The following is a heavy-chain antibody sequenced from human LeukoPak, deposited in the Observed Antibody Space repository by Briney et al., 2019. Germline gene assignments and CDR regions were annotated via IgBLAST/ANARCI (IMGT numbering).Heavy chain of an antibody. Sequence: GASVKVSCKASGGTFSSYAISWVRQAPGQGLEWMGGIIPIFGTANYAQKFQGRVTITADKSTSTAYMELSSLRSEDTAVYYCARPLPVGLDSSGWRPDWYFDLWGRGTLVTVSS. D-gene: IGHD6-19*01. V-gene: IGHV1-69*06. CDR2: IIPIFGTA. CDR1: GGTFSSYA. CDR3: ARPLPVGLDSSGWRPDWYFDL. J-gene: IGHJ2*01.